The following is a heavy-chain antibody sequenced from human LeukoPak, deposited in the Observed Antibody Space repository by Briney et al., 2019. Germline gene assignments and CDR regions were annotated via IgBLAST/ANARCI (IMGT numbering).Heavy chain of an antibody. D-gene: IGHD2-2*01. J-gene: IGHJ4*02. Sequence: SETLSLTCAVYGGSFSGYYWSWIRQPPGKGLEWIGEINHSGSTNYNPSLKSRVTISVDTSKNQFSLKLSSVTAADTAVYYCAGGPARRVRGYCSSTSCSYYFDYWGQGTLVTVSS. CDR1: GGSFSGYY. V-gene: IGHV4-34*01. CDR3: AGGPARRVRGYCSSTSCSYYFDY. CDR2: INHSGST.